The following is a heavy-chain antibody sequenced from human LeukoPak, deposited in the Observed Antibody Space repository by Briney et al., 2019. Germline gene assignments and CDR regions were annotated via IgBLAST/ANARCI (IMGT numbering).Heavy chain of an antibody. CDR1: GVTYSNDA. CDR2: ISSGVVTT. V-gene: IGHV3-23*01. Sequence: VGSPRLSCAPSGVTYSNDAMNRGPQAPGNGLEWGSGISSGVVTTYHADSLKGGVIISRDNTKNTQYLQIDTLRAETTPVYYCTKAGIAVPATPDYWGQGTLVTVSS. J-gene: IGHJ4*02. CDR3: TKAGIAVPATPDY. D-gene: IGHD6-19*01.